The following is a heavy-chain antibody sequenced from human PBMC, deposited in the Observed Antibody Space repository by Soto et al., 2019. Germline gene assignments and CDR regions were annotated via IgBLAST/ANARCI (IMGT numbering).Heavy chain of an antibody. D-gene: IGHD6-13*01. V-gene: IGHV4-39*06. CDR2: IYYSGIT. J-gene: IGHJ4*02. CDR3: ATSYGNAWYTY. Sequence: SETLSLTCTVSGGSISSSSYYWGWIRQPPGKGLEWIGSIYYSGITYYNPSLKSRVTISVDRSKNQFTLQLTSVTVVDTAVYYCATSYGNAWYTYWGQGTQVTVSS. CDR1: GGSISSSSYY.